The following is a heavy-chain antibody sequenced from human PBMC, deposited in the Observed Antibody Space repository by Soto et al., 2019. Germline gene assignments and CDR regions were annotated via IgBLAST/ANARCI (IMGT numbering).Heavy chain of an antibody. Sequence: QVQLVESGGGLVKPGGSLRLSCAASGFIFSDYYMSWIRQAPGKGLEWVSYISDSGRTRYYADSVKGRFTISRDNAQNSLYLQMNSLRAEDMATYYCARKYSPIDYWGQGTLVTVSS. CDR1: GFIFSDYY. D-gene: IGHD5-18*01. CDR2: ISDSGRTR. V-gene: IGHV3-11*01. CDR3: ARKYSPIDY. J-gene: IGHJ4*02.